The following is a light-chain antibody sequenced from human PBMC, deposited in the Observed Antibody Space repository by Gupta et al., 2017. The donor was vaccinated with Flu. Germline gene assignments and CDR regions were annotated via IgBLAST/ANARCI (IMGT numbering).Light chain of an antibody. CDR1: QSVSSN. CDR2: GAS. Sequence: ELVMTQLPPPLYLSPGERATLSCRASQSVSSNLAWYQQKPGQAPRLLIYGASTRATGIPARFSGSGSGTEFTLTISSLQSEDFAVYYCQQYNNWPPYTLGQGTKLEIK. V-gene: IGKV3-15*01. J-gene: IGKJ2*01. CDR3: QQYNNWPPYT.